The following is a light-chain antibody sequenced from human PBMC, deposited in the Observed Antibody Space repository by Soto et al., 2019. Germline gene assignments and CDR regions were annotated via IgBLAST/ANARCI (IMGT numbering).Light chain of an antibody. CDR2: EVT. J-gene: IGLJ1*01. CDR3: SSFPSSSTPYV. V-gene: IGLV2-14*01. Sequence: QSALTQPASVSGSPGQSITISCTGTSSDVGGYNYVSWYQQHPGKAPKLMLYEVTNRPSGVSNRFSGSKSGNTASLTISGLQAEDEADYYCSSFPSSSTPYVFGTGTKLTVL. CDR1: SSDVGGYNY.